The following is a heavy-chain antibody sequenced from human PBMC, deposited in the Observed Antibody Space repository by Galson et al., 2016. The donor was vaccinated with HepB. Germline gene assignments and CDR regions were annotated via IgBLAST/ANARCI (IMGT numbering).Heavy chain of an antibody. Sequence: SVKVSCKASGYTFGSYSISWVRQAPGQGLEWMGWIGAYGNTKYAENLQDRVTMTTDASTSTAYMELRSLRSDDTAVYFCARGWNAAIQSYMDVWGKGTTVTVSS. CDR2: IGAYGNT. CDR3: ARGWNAAIQSYMDV. CDR1: GYTFGSYS. D-gene: IGHD2-21*01. J-gene: IGHJ6*03. V-gene: IGHV1-18*04.